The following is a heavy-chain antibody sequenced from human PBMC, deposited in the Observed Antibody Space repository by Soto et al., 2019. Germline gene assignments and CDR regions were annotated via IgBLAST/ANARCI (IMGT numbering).Heavy chain of an antibody. CDR2: ISAHTGSS. CDR3: ARAFFYQGSDSRGYSFDAFDF. D-gene: IGHD3-22*01. Sequence: QVQLVQSGAEVKKPGASVKVSCKASGYTFTSSGMSWVRQAPGQGREWMGWISAHTGSSEYAQRFQSGVTMTTDRSTSTAYMELRSLRSDDTAVYYCARAFFYQGSDSRGYSFDAFDFWGPGTLVTVSS. J-gene: IGHJ3*01. CDR1: GYTFTSSG. V-gene: IGHV1-18*01.